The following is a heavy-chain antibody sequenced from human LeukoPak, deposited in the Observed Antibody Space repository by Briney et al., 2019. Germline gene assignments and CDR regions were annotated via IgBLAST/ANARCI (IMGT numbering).Heavy chain of an antibody. D-gene: IGHD6-19*01. Sequence: GASVKVSCKASGYTFTSYGISWVRQAPGQGLEWMGWISAYNGNTNYAQKLQGRVTMTTDSSTSTAYMELRSLRSDDTAVYYCARDSSGWWRGYYFDYWGQGTLVTVSS. CDR1: GYTFTSYG. J-gene: IGHJ4*02. CDR2: ISAYNGNT. V-gene: IGHV1-18*01. CDR3: ARDSSGWWRGYYFDY.